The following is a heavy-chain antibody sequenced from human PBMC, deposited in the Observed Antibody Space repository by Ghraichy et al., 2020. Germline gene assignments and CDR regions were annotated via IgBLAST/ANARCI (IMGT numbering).Heavy chain of an antibody. D-gene: IGHD3-10*01. CDR3: VRNWGGYYFDS. Sequence: ASVKVSCKATGYSFGNYGIHWIRQAPGQSLEWMGWIHPGNGVAKYAQMFQGRVTFTIDTSTTTAVMEMGSLRSGDTAVYFCVRNWGGYYFDSWGLGTLVSVS. J-gene: IGHJ4*02. CDR1: GYSFGNYG. V-gene: IGHV1-3*01. CDR2: IHPGNGVA.